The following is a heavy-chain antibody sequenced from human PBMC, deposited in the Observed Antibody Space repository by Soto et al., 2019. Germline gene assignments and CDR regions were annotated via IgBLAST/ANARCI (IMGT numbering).Heavy chain of an antibody. CDR3: ARDLLGSYSSSWYDAFDI. V-gene: IGHV1-3*01. CDR2: INAGNGNT. CDR1: GYTFTSYA. D-gene: IGHD6-13*01. Sequence: ASVKVSCKASGYTFTSYAMHWVRQAPGQRLEWMGWINAGNGNTKYSQKFQGRVTITRDTSASTAYMELSSLRSEDTAVYYCARDLLGSYSSSWYDAFDIWGQGTMVTVSS. J-gene: IGHJ3*02.